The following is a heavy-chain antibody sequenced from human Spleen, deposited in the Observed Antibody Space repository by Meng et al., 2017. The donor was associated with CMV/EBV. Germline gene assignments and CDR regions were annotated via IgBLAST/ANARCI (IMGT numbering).Heavy chain of an antibody. Sequence: GESLKISCVASGFIFSDYAVHWVRQAPGKGLEWVAVISFDGSDKYYTASVQGRFTISRDNSKNTLFLQLNSLRAEDTAVYYFAREFCTSSSCHGMGVWGQGTTVTVSS. CDR3: AREFCTSSSCHGMGV. J-gene: IGHJ6*02. V-gene: IGHV3-30*04. CDR1: GFIFSDYA. CDR2: ISFDGSDK. D-gene: IGHD2-2*01.